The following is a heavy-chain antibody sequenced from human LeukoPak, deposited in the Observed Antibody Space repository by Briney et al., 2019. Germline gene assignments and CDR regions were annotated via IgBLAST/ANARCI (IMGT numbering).Heavy chain of an antibody. CDR2: IHYSGST. Sequence: SETLSPTCAVSGGSMSSGGYYWSWNRQHPGKGLEWIGYIHYSGSTDYNPSLKSRVTISLDTSKNHFSLKVRSVTAADTAVYYCARDRYGNYFDYWSQGTLVTVSS. J-gene: IGHJ4*02. D-gene: IGHD1-14*01. CDR3: ARDRYGNYFDY. V-gene: IGHV4-31*11. CDR1: GGSMSSGGYY.